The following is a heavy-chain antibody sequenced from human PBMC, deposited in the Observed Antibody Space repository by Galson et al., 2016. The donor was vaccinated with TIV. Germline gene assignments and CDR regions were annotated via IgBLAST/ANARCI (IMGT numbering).Heavy chain of an antibody. D-gene: IGHD2/OR15-2a*01. CDR2: IHQSGTT. CDR1: GDSITSINW. V-gene: IGHV4-4*02. Sequence: PSLTCTVSGDSITSINWCAWVRQPPGKGLEWIGEIHQSGTTNYNPSLKSRVTMSVDKPKNQVSLKVNSVTAADTAVYYCAKFISGLYGMDVWGQGTTVTVSS. J-gene: IGHJ6*02. CDR3: AKFISGLYGMDV.